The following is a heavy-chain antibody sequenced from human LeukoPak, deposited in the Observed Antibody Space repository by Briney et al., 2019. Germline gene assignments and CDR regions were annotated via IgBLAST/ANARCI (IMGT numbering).Heavy chain of an antibody. J-gene: IGHJ4*02. V-gene: IGHV3-23*01. CDR1: GFSFSNYG. Sequence: GGSLRLSCAAFGFSFSNYGMNWVRQAPGKGLEWVSGISPSGDITYYADSVKGRFTISRDNSKNTLYLEVISLTAEDTAVYYCAKDDAWLRFGEWSQGTLVTVSS. D-gene: IGHD3-10*01. CDR3: AKDDAWLRFGE. CDR2: ISPSGDIT.